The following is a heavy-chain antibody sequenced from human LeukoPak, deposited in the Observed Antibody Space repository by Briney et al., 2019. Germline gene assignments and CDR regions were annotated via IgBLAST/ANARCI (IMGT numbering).Heavy chain of an antibody. CDR3: ARTTGTTISSGFDY. CDR1: GGTFSSYA. Sequence: VASVKVSCKASGGTFSSYAISWVRQAPGQGLEWMGGIIPIFGTANYAQKFQGRVTITADESTSTACMELSSLRSEDTAVYYCARTTGTTISSGFDYWGQGTLVTVSS. CDR2: IIPIFGTA. V-gene: IGHV1-69*13. D-gene: IGHD1-1*01. J-gene: IGHJ4*02.